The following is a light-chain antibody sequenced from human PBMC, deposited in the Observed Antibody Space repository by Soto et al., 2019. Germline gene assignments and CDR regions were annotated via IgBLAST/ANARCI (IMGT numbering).Light chain of an antibody. CDR1: QTISSW. CDR2: KAS. CDR3: QHYNSYSEA. J-gene: IGKJ1*01. V-gene: IGKV1-5*03. Sequence: DIQMTQSPSTLSGSVGDRVTITCRASQTISSWLAWYQQKPGKAHKXLIYKASTLKSGVPSRFSGSGSGTEFTLTISSLQPDDFATYYGQHYNSYSEAFGQGTKVDIK.